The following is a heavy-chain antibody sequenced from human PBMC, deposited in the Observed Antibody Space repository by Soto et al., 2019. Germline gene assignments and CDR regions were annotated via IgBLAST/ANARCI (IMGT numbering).Heavy chain of an antibody. CDR2: IYYSGST. CDR3: ARSFRRYYYDSSGYYPRGFDP. CDR1: GGSISSYY. Sequence: SETLSLTCTVSGGSISSYYWSWIRQPPGKGLEWIGYIYYSGSTNYNPSLKSRVTISVDTSKNQFSLKLSSVTAADTAVYYCARSFRRYYYDSSGYYPRGFDPWGQGTLVTVSS. J-gene: IGHJ5*02. V-gene: IGHV4-59*01. D-gene: IGHD3-22*01.